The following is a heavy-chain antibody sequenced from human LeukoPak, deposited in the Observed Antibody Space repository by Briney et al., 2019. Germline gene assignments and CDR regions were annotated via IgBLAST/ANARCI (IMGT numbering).Heavy chain of an antibody. J-gene: IGHJ4*02. Sequence: PGGSLRLSCAASGFTFSSYGMSWVRQAPGKGLEWVSAISGSGGSTYYADSVKGRFTISRDNSKNTLYLQMNSLRAEDTAVYYCAKIEGYCPNGVCDSDYCGQGTLVTVSS. D-gene: IGHD2-8*01. V-gene: IGHV3-23*01. CDR1: GFTFSSYG. CDR3: AKIEGYCPNGVCDSDY. CDR2: ISGSGGST.